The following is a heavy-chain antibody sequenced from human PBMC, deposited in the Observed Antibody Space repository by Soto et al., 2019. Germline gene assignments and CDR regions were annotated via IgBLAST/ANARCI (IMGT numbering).Heavy chain of an antibody. Sequence: GASVKVSCKDSGYTLSGFYMHWVRQAPGQGLEWMGWINPNSGGTKSAEKFQGRVTMIRDTSISTAYMELSRLTSDDTAVYYCASAAVTGTAGLDFWGQGTQVTVSS. J-gene: IGHJ4*02. D-gene: IGHD6-19*01. CDR2: INPNSGGT. CDR3: ASAAVTGTAGLDF. V-gene: IGHV1-2*02. CDR1: GYTLSGFY.